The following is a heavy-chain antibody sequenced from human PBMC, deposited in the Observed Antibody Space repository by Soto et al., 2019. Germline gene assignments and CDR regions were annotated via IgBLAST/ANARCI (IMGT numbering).Heavy chain of an antibody. V-gene: IGHV1-18*04. Sequence: GASVKVSCKVSGYTFTSYGISWVRQAPGQGLEWMGWMSAYNGNTNYAQKLQGRVTMTTDTSTSTAYMELRSLRSDDTAVYYCARVQGYCSSTSCYTGLYYYYYYGMDVWGQGTTVTVSS. J-gene: IGHJ6*02. CDR2: MSAYNGNT. D-gene: IGHD2-2*02. CDR1: GYTFTSYG. CDR3: ARVQGYCSSTSCYTGLYYYYYYGMDV.